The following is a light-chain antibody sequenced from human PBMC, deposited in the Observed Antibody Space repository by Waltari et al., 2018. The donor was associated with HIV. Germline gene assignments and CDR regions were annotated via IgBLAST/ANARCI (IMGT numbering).Light chain of an antibody. J-gene: IGLJ1*01. CDR2: ENN. Sequence: QPVLTQPPSVSASPGQHVTIPCSGSGSNIGNHSVSWYQQFPGKAPRLLSYENNRRASEVPGRFSGSKSGPTATLDISGLQTGDEADYYCGTKDDNVILGLFGTGTWVTV. CDR3: GTKDDNVILGL. V-gene: IGLV1-51*02. CDR1: GSNIGNHS.